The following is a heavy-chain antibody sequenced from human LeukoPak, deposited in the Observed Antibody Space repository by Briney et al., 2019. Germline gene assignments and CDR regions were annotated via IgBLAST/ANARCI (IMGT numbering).Heavy chain of an antibody. D-gene: IGHD6-19*01. CDR1: GFTFSSYG. Sequence: GGSLRLSCAASGFTFSSYGMSWVRQAPGKGLEWVSAISGSGGSTYYADSVKGRFTISRDNSKNTLYLQMNSLRAEDTAVYYCAKGGEYSSGWSQYFQRWGQGTLVTVSS. J-gene: IGHJ1*01. CDR3: AKGGEYSSGWSQYFQR. V-gene: IGHV3-23*01. CDR2: ISGSGGST.